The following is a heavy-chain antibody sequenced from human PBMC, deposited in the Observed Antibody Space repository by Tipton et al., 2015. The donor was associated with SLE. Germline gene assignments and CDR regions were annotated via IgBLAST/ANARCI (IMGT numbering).Heavy chain of an antibody. D-gene: IGHD3-10*01. V-gene: IGHV1-18*01. Sequence: QVQLVQSGAEVKKPGASVKVSCKASGYIFSSYGISWVRQAPGQGLGLVAWISIYDGDTNYPQKFRDRVTLTTERSTNIVYMELRSLRSDDTAVYYCARALFNYAGSLDFWGQGTLVTVSS. CDR2: ISIYDGDT. CDR3: ARALFNYAGSLDF. J-gene: IGHJ4*02. CDR1: GYIFSSYG.